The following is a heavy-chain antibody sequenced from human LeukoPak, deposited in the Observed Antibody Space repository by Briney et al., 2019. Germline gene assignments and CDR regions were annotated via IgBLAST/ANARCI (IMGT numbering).Heavy chain of an antibody. CDR2: MNPNSGNT. CDR1: GYTFTSYD. V-gene: IGHV1-8*03. J-gene: IGHJ4*02. D-gene: IGHD6-19*01. Sequence: GASVKVSCKASGYTFTSYDINWVRQATGQGLEWMGWMNPNSGNTGYAQKFQGRVTITRNTSISTAYMELSSLRSEDTAVYYCGIGSGWYIIDYWGQGTLVTVSS. CDR3: GIGSGWYIIDY.